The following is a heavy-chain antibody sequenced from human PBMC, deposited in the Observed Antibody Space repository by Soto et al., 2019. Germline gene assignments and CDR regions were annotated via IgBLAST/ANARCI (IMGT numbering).Heavy chain of an antibody. D-gene: IGHD6-19*01. Sequence: ASVKVSCKASGYTFTSYAMHWVRQAPGQRLEWMGWINAGNGNTKYSQKFQGRVTITRDTSASTAYMELSSLRSEDTAVYYCARASVVPSGWLVRFWFDPWGQGTLVTVSS. CDR2: INAGNGNT. J-gene: IGHJ5*02. V-gene: IGHV1-3*01. CDR1: GYTFTSYA. CDR3: ARASVVPSGWLVRFWFDP.